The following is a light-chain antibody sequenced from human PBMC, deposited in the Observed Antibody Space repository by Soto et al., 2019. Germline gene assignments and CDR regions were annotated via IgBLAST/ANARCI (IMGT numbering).Light chain of an antibody. CDR3: QQYGSSPLT. J-gene: IGKJ1*01. CDR2: TAS. Sequence: ENVLTQSPGTLSLSPGERATLSCRASESVSSIYVAWYQQKPGQAPRLVIYTASSRATGIPDRFSGSGSGTDFSLTISRLEPGDFAVYYCQQYGSSPLTFGQGTKVDIK. CDR1: ESVSSIY. V-gene: IGKV3-20*01.